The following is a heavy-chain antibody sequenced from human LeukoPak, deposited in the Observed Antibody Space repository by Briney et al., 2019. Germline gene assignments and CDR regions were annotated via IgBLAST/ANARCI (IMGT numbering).Heavy chain of an antibody. J-gene: IGHJ4*02. V-gene: IGHV4-61*09. CDR3: ARGGVIWSWGY. CDR1: GGSISSGRYC. Sequence: PSETLSLTCTVSGGSISSGRYCSSWIRQPAGKGLEWIGEINHSGSTNYNPSLKSRVTISVDTSKNQFSLKLSSVTAADTAVYYCARGGVIWSWGYWGRGTLVTVSS. D-gene: IGHD3-10*01. CDR2: INHSGST.